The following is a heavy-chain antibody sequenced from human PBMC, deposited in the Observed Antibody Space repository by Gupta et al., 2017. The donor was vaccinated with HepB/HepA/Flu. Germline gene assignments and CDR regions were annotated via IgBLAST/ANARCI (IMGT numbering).Heavy chain of an antibody. CDR1: GSTCRNAW. CDR3: TTDDYGDYVYYYYGRDV. J-gene: IGHJ6*01. V-gene: IGHV3-15*01. Sequence: EVQLAESGGGLGKPGGSLRLSCAASGSTCRNAWMSWVRQAPGKGLEWVGRIKSKTEGGTTDYAAPVKGRFTISRDDSKNTLYLQMNSLKPEDTAVYYWTTDDYGDYVYYYYGRDVWGQGTTVTVS. D-gene: IGHD4-17*01. CDR2: IKSKTEGGTT.